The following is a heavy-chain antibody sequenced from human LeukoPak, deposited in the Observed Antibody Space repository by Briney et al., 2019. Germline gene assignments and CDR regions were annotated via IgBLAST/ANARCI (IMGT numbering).Heavy chain of an antibody. J-gene: IGHJ5*02. CDR3: AREGRSDRWSSNWFDP. D-gene: IGHD2-15*01. V-gene: IGHV4-59*01. CDR1: GGSISIYF. CDR2: SNYGGST. Sequence: SETLSLTCTVSGGSISIYFYSWIRQSPGKGQEWIGYSNYGGSTNYNPSLKSRVTISVDRSKNQFSLKVKSVTAADTAVYYCAREGRSDRWSSNWFDPWGLGTLVTVSS.